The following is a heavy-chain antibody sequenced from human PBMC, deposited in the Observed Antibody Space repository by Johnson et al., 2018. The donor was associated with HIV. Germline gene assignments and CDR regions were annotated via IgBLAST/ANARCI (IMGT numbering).Heavy chain of an antibody. CDR3: ARRGGSGWSAFDI. CDR1: GFTFGTFA. Sequence: VQLLESGEAVPQPGRSLVPSCPASGFTFGTFAMSGVRRAPGKGLEGVSSISRSGTTIYYAASGKGLFTISTDNAKNSLYLQMNSLRPEDTAVYYCARRGGSGWSAFDIWGQGTMVTVSS. V-gene: IGHV3-48*04. J-gene: IGHJ3*02. CDR2: ISRSGTTI. D-gene: IGHD6-19*01.